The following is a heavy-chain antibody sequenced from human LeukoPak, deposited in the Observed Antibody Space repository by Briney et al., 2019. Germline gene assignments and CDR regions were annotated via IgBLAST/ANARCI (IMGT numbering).Heavy chain of an antibody. CDR2: IWPGDSGA. CDR3: ARGYFGSGQGNFYYYYMDV. D-gene: IGHD3-10*01. J-gene: IGHJ6*03. V-gene: IGHV5-51*07. CDR1: GYNFTTYW. Sequence: GESLKISCKGSGYNFTTYWIGWVHQMPGKGLEWLGVIWPGDSGARYSPSLQGPVSLSVDKSINTAYLQWFSLKASDSAMYYCARGYFGSGQGNFYYYYMDVWGKGTTVTVSS.